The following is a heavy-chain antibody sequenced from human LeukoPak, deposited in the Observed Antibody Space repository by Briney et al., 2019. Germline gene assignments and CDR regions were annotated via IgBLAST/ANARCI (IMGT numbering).Heavy chain of an antibody. CDR1: GGSISSSSYY. J-gene: IGHJ4*02. Sequence: SETLSLTCTVSGGSISSSSYYWGWIRQHPGKGLEWIGYIYYSGSTYYNPSLKSRVTMSIDTSKNQFSLNLSSLTAADTAVYYCARAERGDGYTWDYWGQGTLVTVSS. D-gene: IGHD5-24*01. V-gene: IGHV4-31*03. CDR3: ARAERGDGYTWDY. CDR2: IYYSGST.